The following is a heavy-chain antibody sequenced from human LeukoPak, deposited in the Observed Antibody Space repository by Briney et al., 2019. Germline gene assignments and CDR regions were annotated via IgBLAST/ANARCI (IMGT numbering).Heavy chain of an antibody. CDR2: INPNSGGT. CDR3: ARVNCSSTSCYSPGYYYYCMDV. CDR1: GYTFTVYY. D-gene: IGHD2-2*01. J-gene: IGHJ6*02. Sequence: ASVRVSCKASGYTFTVYYMHWVRHAPGQGLEWMGWINPNSGGTNYAQKFQGRVTMTRDTSISTAYMELSRLRSDDTAVYYCARVNCSSTSCYSPGYYYYCMDVWGQGTTVTVSS. V-gene: IGHV1-2*02.